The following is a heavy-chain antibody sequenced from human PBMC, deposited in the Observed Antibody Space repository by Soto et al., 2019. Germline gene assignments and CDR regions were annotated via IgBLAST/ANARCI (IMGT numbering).Heavy chain of an antibody. CDR2: ISAKNGNT. CDR1: GYSFTTYG. J-gene: IGHJ6*02. Sequence: VASVKVSCKASGYSFTTYGVSWVRLAPGQGLEWMGWISAKNGNTNSAQRVQGRLIMTTDTSTSTAYMELRSPRFEDTAVYYCARDGSDLWNYYYYGLDVWGQGTTVTVSS. D-gene: IGHD3-3*01. CDR3: ARDGSDLWNYYYYGLDV. V-gene: IGHV1-18*01.